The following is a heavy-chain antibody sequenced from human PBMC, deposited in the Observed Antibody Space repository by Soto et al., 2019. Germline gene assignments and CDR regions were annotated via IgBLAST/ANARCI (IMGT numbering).Heavy chain of an antibody. V-gene: IGHV3-23*01. D-gene: IGHD2-15*01. CDR1: GFTFSGYA. Sequence: EVQLLESGGGLVQPGGSLRLSCAASGFTFSGYAMIWVRQAPGKGLEWVSGISGSGGSTYYADSVKGRITISRDNFKNNPSLQMNSLRGEETAEYYCAKDNPEKPIRHPSGCTCADHDNWGKGTLVTVSS. CDR2: ISGSGGST. J-gene: IGHJ4*02. CDR3: AKDNPEKPIRHPSGCTCADHDN.